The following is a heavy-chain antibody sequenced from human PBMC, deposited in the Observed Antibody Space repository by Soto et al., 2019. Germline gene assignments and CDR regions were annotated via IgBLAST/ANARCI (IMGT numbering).Heavy chain of an antibody. V-gene: IGHV4-34*01. CDR2: INHSGST. D-gene: IGHD6-25*01. CDR1: GGSFSGYY. CDR3: ARRSAAGP. Sequence: QVQLQQWGAGLLKPSETLSLTCAVYGGSFSGYYWSWIRQPPGKGLEWIGEINHSGSTNYNPSLKSRVTISVDTSTTQFSLTLSSVTAADTAVYYCARRSAAGPWGQGTLVTVSS. J-gene: IGHJ5*02.